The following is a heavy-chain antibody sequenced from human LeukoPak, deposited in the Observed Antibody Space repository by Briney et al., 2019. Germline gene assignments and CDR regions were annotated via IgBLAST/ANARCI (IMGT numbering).Heavy chain of an antibody. D-gene: IGHD3-10*01. V-gene: IGHV3-9*01. Sequence: PGGSLRLSCAASGFMFEVYAMHWVRQVPGKGLEWVSGISWNSGSVGYTDSVKGRFTISRDNAKNSLYLQMNSLRAEDTALYYCAKDIRSYRGGSFDYWGQGTLVTVSS. CDR3: AKDIRSYRGGSFDY. CDR2: ISWNSGSV. CDR1: GFMFEVYA. J-gene: IGHJ4*02.